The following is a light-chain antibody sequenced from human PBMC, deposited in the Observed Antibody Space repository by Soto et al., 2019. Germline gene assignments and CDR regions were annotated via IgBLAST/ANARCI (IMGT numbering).Light chain of an antibody. CDR1: SSNIENNY. CDR3: ERGEGNLSAGF. J-gene: IGLJ2*01. CDR2: EDN. V-gene: IGLV1-51*02. Sequence: QSVLTQPPSVSAAPGQTVTISCSGGSSNIENNYVSWYQHFPGTAPKLLIYEDNNRPSGIPDRFSGSKSGTSATLGITGLQRGDGANYYGERGEGNLSAGFFGGGTKLTVL.